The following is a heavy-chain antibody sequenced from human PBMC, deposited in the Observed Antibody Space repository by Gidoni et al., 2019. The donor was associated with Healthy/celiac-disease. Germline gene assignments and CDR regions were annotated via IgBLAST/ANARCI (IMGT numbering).Heavy chain of an antibody. CDR2: IYYSGST. CDR3: ARDFWSVKSGDWFDP. D-gene: IGHD3-3*01. Sequence: QVQLQESGPGLVKPSQTLSLTCTVSGGSISSGDYYWSWIRQPPGKGLEWIGYIYYSGSTYYNPSLKSRVTISVDTSKNQFSLKLSSVTAADTAVYYCARDFWSVKSGDWFDPWGQGTLVTVSS. J-gene: IGHJ5*02. CDR1: GGSISSGDYY. V-gene: IGHV4-30-4*01.